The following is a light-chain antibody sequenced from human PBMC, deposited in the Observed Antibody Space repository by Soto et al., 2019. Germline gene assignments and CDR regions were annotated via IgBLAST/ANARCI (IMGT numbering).Light chain of an antibody. CDR3: QQSYSNPLT. CDR1: QSISSY. J-gene: IGKJ4*01. Sequence: DIQMTQSPSSLSASVGDRVTITCLTGQSISSYLTWYQQKPGQAPKPLIYAASNLQSGVPSRFSGSGSGTDFTLSISSLQHEDFAIYYCQQSYSNPLTFGGGTKVDIK. CDR2: AAS. V-gene: IGKV1-39*01.